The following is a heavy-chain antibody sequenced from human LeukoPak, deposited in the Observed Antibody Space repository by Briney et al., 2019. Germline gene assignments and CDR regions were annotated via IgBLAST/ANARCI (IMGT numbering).Heavy chain of an antibody. D-gene: IGHD3-10*01. J-gene: IGHJ4*02. CDR2: IIPIFETT. Sequence: ASVKVSCKASGGTFSSYAISWVRQAPGQGLEWVGGIIPIFETTNYAQKFQGRVTITADESTSTAYMELSSLRSEDTAVYYCARDSATMVRGLMTIDFWGQGTLVTVSS. CDR3: ARDSATMVRGLMTIDF. CDR1: GGTFSSYA. V-gene: IGHV1-69*13.